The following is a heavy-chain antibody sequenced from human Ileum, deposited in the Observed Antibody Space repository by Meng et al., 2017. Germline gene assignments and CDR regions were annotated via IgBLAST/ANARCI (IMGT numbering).Heavy chain of an antibody. CDR1: GDSINRGDHY. Sequence: QVQLQESGPGLVKPSQTLSLTCAVSGDSINRGDHYWTWIRQPPGKGPEWMGYIYSSGRTYYTPSLKGRLTISADTSQSTFSLKLNSVTAADTAVYYCAREPPAAAGTGADYWGQGTLVTVSS. CDR3: AREPPAAAGTGADY. J-gene: IGHJ4*02. CDR2: IYSSGRT. D-gene: IGHD6-13*01. V-gene: IGHV4-31*11.